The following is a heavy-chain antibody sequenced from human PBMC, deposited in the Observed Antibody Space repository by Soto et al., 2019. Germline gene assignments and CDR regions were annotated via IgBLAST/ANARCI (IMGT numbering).Heavy chain of an antibody. J-gene: IGHJ6*02. Sequence: SETLSLTCAVYGGSFSGYYWSWIRQPPGKGLEWIGEINHSGSTNYNPSLKSRVTISVDTSKNQFSLKLSSVTAADTAVYYCARDLAKHSSSWYLYYYYGIDVWGQGTTVTVS. CDR2: INHSGST. D-gene: IGHD6-13*01. V-gene: IGHV4-34*01. CDR3: ARDLAKHSSSWYLYYYYGIDV. CDR1: GGSFSGYY.